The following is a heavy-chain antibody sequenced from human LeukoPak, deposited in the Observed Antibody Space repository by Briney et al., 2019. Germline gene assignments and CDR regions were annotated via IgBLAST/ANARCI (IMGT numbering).Heavy chain of an antibody. V-gene: IGHV1-2*02. CDR2: INPNSGGT. CDR3: ARVRFLETLDAFDI. Sequence: GASVKVSCKASGYTFTGYYMHWVRQAPGQGLEWMGWINPNSGGTNYAQKFQGRVTMTRDTSISTAYMELSRLRSDDTAVYYCARVRFLETLDAFDIWGQGTMVTVSS. J-gene: IGHJ3*02. CDR1: GYTFTGYY. D-gene: IGHD3-3*01.